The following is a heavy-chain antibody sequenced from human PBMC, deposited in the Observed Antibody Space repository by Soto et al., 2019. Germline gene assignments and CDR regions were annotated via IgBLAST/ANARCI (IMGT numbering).Heavy chain of an antibody. V-gene: IGHV3-74*01. CDR1: GFTFSSYW. J-gene: IGHJ5*02. D-gene: IGHD1-20*01. CDR3: VRDRYNWNDRGFDP. CDR2: INSDGSST. Sequence: GGSLRLSCAAPGFTFSSYWMHWVRQAPGKELVWVSRINSDGSSTSYADSVKGRFTISRDNAKNTLYLQMNSLRAEDTAVYYCVRDRYNWNDRGFDPWGQGTLVTVSS.